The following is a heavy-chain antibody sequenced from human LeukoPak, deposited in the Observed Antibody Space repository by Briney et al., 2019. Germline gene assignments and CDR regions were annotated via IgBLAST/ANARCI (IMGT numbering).Heavy chain of an antibody. V-gene: IGHV4-59*01. CDR3: ARSRSSWYGD. D-gene: IGHD6-13*01. J-gene: IGHJ4*02. CDR2: IYYSGST. CDR1: GGSISSYY. Sequence: SETLSLTCTVSGGSISSYYWSWIRQPPGKGLEWIGYIYYSGSTNYNPSLKSRVAISVDTSKNQFSLKLSSVTAADTAVYYCARSRSSWYGDWGQGTLVTVSS.